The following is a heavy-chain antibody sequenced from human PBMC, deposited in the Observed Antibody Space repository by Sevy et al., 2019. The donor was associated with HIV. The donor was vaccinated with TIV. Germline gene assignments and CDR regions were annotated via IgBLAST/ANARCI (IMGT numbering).Heavy chain of an antibody. CDR3: ATRPTMIVVVIPA. V-gene: IGHV3-23*01. Sequence: GGSLSPPCAASGFTFSSNPMSWFRQPPGKGLEWVSAFSGSGGSTYYADSVKGRLTISRDNSKNTLYLQMNSLRAEDTAVYYCATRPTMIVVVIPAWGQGTLVTVSS. J-gene: IGHJ5*02. CDR2: FSGSGGST. D-gene: IGHD3-22*01. CDR1: GFTFSSNP.